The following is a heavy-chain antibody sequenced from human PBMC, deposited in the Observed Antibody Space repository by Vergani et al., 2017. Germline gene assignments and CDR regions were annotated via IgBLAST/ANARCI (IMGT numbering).Heavy chain of an antibody. CDR3: ARDSRGPLDN. V-gene: IGHV1-18*01. J-gene: IGHJ4*02. Sequence: QVHLVQSGGEVKKPGASVKVSCKASGYIFTRYGMSWVRQAPGQGLEWMGWISTYNGNTRYAQKLQGRVTMTTDTSTSTAYLEMRSLRSDDTAVYYCARDSRGPLDNWGQGTLVTVSS. CDR2: ISTYNGNT. CDR1: GYIFTRYG.